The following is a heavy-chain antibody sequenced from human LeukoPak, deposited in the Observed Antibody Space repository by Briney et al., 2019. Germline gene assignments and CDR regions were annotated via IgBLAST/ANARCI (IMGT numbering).Heavy chain of an antibody. D-gene: IGHD2-2*01. CDR3: ALDIVVVPTQPGDY. CDR1: GDTFTSYD. J-gene: IGHJ4*02. Sequence: ASVKVSCKASGDTFTSYDIKWVRQATGQGLEWMGWMIPNSGNTGYAQKFQGRVTMTRNTSISTAYMELSSLRSEDTAVYYCALDIVVVPTQPGDYWGQGTLVTVSS. V-gene: IGHV1-8*01. CDR2: MIPNSGNT.